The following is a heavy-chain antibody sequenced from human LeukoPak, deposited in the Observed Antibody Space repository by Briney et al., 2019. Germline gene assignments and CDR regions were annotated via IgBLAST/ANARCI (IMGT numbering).Heavy chain of an antibody. D-gene: IGHD3-22*01. V-gene: IGHV3-21*01. CDR1: GFTFSTYS. J-gene: IGHJ4*02. CDR3: ARQGGDYYDSSGYDY. CDR2: ISISSGYI. Sequence: GGSLRLSCAASGFTFSTYSMNWVRQAPGRGLEWVSSISISSGYIYYADPVRGRFTISRDNAKNSLYLQMNGLRAEDTAVYYCARQGGDYYDSSGYDYWGQGTLVTVSS.